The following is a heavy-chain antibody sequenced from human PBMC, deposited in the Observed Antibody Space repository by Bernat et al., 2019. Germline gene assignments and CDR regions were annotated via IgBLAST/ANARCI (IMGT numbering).Heavy chain of an antibody. V-gene: IGHV1-69*08. CDR2: IIPILSIA. Sequence: QVQLVQSGAEVKKPGSSVKVSCKASGGTFSSYTISWVRQAPGQGLEWMGRIIPILSIANYAQKFQGRVTITADKSTSTAYMELSSLRSEDTAVYYCARDIPLGSGLQSDAFDIWGQGTMVTVSS. J-gene: IGHJ3*02. CDR1: GGTFSSYT. CDR3: ARDIPLGSGLQSDAFDI. D-gene: IGHD3-3*01.